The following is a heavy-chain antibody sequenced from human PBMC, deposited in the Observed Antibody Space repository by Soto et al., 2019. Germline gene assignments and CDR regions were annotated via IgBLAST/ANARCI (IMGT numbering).Heavy chain of an antibody. D-gene: IGHD5-18*01. CDR3: ARVQFGSGYRYAGDY. CDR1: GYTFTNYY. CDR2: INPSDSST. J-gene: IGHJ4*02. Sequence: QVQLVQSGAEVKKPGASVKISCKASGYTFTNYYVQWVRQAPGQGLEWMGIINPSDSSTTYAQKFRGRVTMTRDTSTSTVYMELSSLESEDTAVYYCARVQFGSGYRYAGDYWGQGTLVIVSS. V-gene: IGHV1-46*01.